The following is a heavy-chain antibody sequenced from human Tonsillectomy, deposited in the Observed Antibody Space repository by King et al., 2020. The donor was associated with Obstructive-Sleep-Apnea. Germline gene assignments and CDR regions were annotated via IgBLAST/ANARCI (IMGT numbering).Heavy chain of an antibody. CDR3: AREAGYYDSSGYCDY. CDR2: ISSSSSTI. D-gene: IGHD3-22*01. CDR1: GFTFSSYS. V-gene: IGHV3-48*04. Sequence: VQLVESGGGLVQPGGSLRLSCAASGFTFSSYSMNWVRQAPGKGLEWVSYISSSSSTIYYADSVKGRFTISRDNAKNSLYLQMNSLRAEDTAVYYCAREAGYYDSSGYCDYWGQGTLVTVSS. J-gene: IGHJ4*02.